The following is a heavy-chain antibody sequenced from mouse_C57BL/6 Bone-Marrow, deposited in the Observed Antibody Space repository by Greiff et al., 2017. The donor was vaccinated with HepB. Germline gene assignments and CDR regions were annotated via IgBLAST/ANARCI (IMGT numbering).Heavy chain of an antibody. CDR3: ANYYGSPPFAY. Sequence: QVQLQQPGAELVKPGASVKLSCKASGYTFTSYWMHWVKQRPGQGLEWIGMIHHYSGRTKYNEKFKSKATLTVDKSSSTAYMQLSSLTSEDSAVYYCANYYGSPPFAYWGQGTLVTVSA. CDR1: GYTFTSYW. J-gene: IGHJ3*01. CDR2: IHHYSGRT. V-gene: IGHV1-64*01. D-gene: IGHD1-1*01.